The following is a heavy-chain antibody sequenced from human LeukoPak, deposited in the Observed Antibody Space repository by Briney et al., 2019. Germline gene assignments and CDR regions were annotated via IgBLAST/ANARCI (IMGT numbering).Heavy chain of an antibody. V-gene: IGHV1-8*01. CDR3: ARALSDYDFWSGYPSEEYFQH. CDR1: GYTFTSYD. J-gene: IGHJ1*01. CDR2: MNPNSGNT. D-gene: IGHD3-3*01. Sequence: VASVRVSCKASGYTFTSYDINWVRQATGQGLEWMGWMNPNSGNTDYAQKLQGRVTMTTDTSTSTAYMELRSLRSDDTAVYYCARALSDYDFWSGYPSEEYFQHWGQGTLVTVSS.